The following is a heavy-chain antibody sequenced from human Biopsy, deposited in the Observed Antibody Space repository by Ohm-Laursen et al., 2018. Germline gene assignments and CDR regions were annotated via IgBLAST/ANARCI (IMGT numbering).Heavy chain of an antibody. CDR3: AGGAAKGNPYDH. D-gene: IGHD3-10*01. Sequence: SSVKVSCKASGGTFSSYVISWVRQAPGQGLEWMGRIIPTFDTPTYAPDFQGRVTFTADKSTGTAHLDLSSLRSEDTAIYYCAGGAAKGNPYDHWGQGTLVTVSS. CDR1: GGTFSSYV. V-gene: IGHV1-69*06. J-gene: IGHJ5*02. CDR2: IIPTFDTP.